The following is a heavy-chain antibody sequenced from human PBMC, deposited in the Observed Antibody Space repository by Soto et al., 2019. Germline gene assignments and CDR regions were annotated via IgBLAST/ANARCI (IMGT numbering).Heavy chain of an antibody. D-gene: IGHD6-6*01. CDR2: INHSGST. CDR1: GGSFSGYY. CDR3: ARGSRDGIAARPGYYYYGMDV. J-gene: IGHJ6*02. Sequence: SETLSLTCAVYGGSFSGYYWSWIRQPPGKGLEWIGEINHSGSTNYNPSLKSRVTISVDTSKNQFSLKLSSVTAADTAVYYCARGSRDGIAARPGYYYYGMDVWGQGTTVS. V-gene: IGHV4-34*01.